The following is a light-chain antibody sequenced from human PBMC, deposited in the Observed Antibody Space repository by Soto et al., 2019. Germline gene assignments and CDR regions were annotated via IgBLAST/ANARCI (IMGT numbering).Light chain of an antibody. J-gene: IGKJ1*01. CDR2: DAS. CDR1: HSISTW. CDR3: QQYNRYWT. V-gene: IGKV1-5*01. Sequence: DIQMTQSPSTLSASVGDRATITCRASHSISTWLAWYQQKPRKAPKLLIYDASSLVSGVPSRFTGSGSGTEFTLTISSLQHDDFATYYCQQYNRYWTFGQGTKVDI.